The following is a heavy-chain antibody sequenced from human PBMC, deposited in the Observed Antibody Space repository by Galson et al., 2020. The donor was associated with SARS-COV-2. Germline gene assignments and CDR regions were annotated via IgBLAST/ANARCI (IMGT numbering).Heavy chain of an antibody. CDR1: GFIFRDYG. V-gene: IGHV3-48*04. D-gene: IGHD6-19*01. Sequence: GGSLRLSCVASGFIFRDYGMVWVRQAPGKGLEWVSYLGSGSSPVYYADSVKGRFTVSRDNTRNLLSLQMTSLRAEDTAVYYCARGLQWRWFDPWGQGTLVTVSS. J-gene: IGHJ5*02. CDR3: ARGLQWRWFDP. CDR2: LGSGSSPV.